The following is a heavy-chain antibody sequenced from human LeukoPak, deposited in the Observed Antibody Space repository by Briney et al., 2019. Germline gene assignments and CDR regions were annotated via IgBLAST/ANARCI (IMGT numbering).Heavy chain of an antibody. CDR2: INPNSGGT. V-gene: IGHV1-2*02. CDR1: GYTFTGYY. J-gene: IGHJ4*02. D-gene: IGHD3-22*01. CDR3: AAAGYYDSSGYSSFDY. Sequence: ASVKVSCKASGYTFTGYYMHWVRPAPGQGLEWMGWINPNSGGTNYAQKFQGRVTMTRDTSISTAYMELSRLRSDDTAVYYCAAAGYYDSSGYSSFDYWGQGTLVTVSS.